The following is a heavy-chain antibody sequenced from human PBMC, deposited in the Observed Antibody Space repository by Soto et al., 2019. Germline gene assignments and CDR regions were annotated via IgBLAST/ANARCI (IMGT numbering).Heavy chain of an antibody. Sequence: QPGGSLRLSCAASGFIFGNYWMSWVRQAPGKGLEWVANINPGGREKNYVDSVKGRFSISRDDAEKSHHLQMNSLRAEDTAVYYCAKYGSGSYGAYAFDIWGHGTMVTVSS. CDR2: INPGGREK. J-gene: IGHJ3*02. CDR3: AKYGSGSYGAYAFDI. CDR1: GFIFGNYW. V-gene: IGHV3-7*01. D-gene: IGHD3-10*01.